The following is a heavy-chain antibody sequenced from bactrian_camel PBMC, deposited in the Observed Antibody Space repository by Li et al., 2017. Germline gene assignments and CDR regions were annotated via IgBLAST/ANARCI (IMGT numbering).Heavy chain of an antibody. V-gene: IGHV3S55*01. CDR3: RQSSVPHGIPATTTLRT. D-gene: IGHD2*01. J-gene: IGHJ4*01. CDR2: IDSSGIT. CDR1: GRTYVKWC. Sequence: VQLVESGGGSVHAGGSLRLSCEGSGRTYVKWCMGWFREVPGKEREAFATIDSSGITAYADSLEGRFTISKDNAENTLYLQMNGLKPEDAACTIVRQSSVPHGIPATTTLRTGARGPRSPSP.